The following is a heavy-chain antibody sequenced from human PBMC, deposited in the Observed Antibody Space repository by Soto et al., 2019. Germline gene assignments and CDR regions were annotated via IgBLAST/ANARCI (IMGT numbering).Heavy chain of an antibody. CDR2: ISYDGSNK. Sequence: GGSLRLSCAASGFTFSSYAMHWVRQAPGKGLEWVAVISYDGSNKYYADSVKGRFTISRDNSKNTLYLQMNSLRAEDTAVYYCARDTQEVRSADEYCGGDCYPDYWGQGTLVTVSS. CDR1: GFTFSSYA. CDR3: ARDTQEVRSADEYCGGDCYPDY. V-gene: IGHV3-30-3*01. D-gene: IGHD2-21*02. J-gene: IGHJ4*02.